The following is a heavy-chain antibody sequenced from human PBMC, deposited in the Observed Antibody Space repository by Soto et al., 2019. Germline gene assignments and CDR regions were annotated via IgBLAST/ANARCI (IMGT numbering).Heavy chain of an antibody. CDR1: GFTVSSNY. D-gene: IGHD3-22*01. Sequence: EVQLVESGGGLIQPGGSLRLSCAASGFTVSSNYMSWVRQAPGKGLEWVSVIYSGGSTYYADSVKGRFNISRDNSKSTLYLQMNSLRAEDTAVYYCARDRVESGYPEYFQHWGQGTVVAVSS. J-gene: IGHJ1*01. CDR2: IYSGGST. V-gene: IGHV3-53*01. CDR3: ARDRVESGYPEYFQH.